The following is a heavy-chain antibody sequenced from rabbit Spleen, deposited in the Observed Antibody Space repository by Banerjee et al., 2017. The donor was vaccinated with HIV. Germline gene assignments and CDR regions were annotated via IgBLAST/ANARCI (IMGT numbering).Heavy chain of an antibody. J-gene: IGHJ3*01. CDR1: GLDFSSSYW. CDR3: ARSDGGVGWGSGL. Sequence: QSLEESGGDLVKPGASLTLTCTASGLDFSSSYWICWVRQAPGKGPEWIACIYVGNNVYTYYASWAKGRFTISKTSSTTVTLQMTSLTAADTATYLCARSDGGVGWGSGLWGQGTLVTVS. D-gene: IGHD4-1*01. CDR2: IYVGNNVYT. V-gene: IGHV1S40*01.